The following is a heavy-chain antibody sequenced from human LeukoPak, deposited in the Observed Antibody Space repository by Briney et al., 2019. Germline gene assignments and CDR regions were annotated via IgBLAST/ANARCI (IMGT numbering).Heavy chain of an antibody. CDR1: GGSISNSDYY. V-gene: IGHV4-39*01. Sequence: SETLSLTCTVSGGSISNSDYYWGWIRQPPGKGLEWIGSIYYTGSTYYNPSLKSRVTISVDTSKNQFSVTLYSVTAADTAVYYCTYQRGYSGYDPLPYWGQGTLVTVSS. J-gene: IGHJ4*02. CDR3: TYQRGYSGYDPLPY. CDR2: IYYTGST. D-gene: IGHD5-12*01.